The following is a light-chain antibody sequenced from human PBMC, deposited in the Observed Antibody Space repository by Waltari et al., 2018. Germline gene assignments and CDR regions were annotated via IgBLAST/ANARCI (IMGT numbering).Light chain of an antibody. CDR2: DAS. CDR3: QQYDVLLPGFT. CDR1: QDIYNK. V-gene: IGKV1-33*01. J-gene: IGKJ3*01. Sequence: QTSQDIYNKLNWYRQKPGKAPELLIYDASNLESGVPSRFSGSGSGADFTFTINSLQPGDFATYYCQQYDVLLPGFTFGPGTTVDLK.